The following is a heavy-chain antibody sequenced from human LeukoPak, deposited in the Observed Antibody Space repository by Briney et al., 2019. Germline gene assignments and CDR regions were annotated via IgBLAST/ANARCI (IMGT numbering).Heavy chain of an antibody. Sequence: GGSLRLSCAASGFTFSSYWMSWVRQAPGKGLEWVANIKQDGSEEYYVDSVKGRFTISTDNAKNSLYLQMNSLRAEDTAVYYCARVDSSGWKYYFDYWGQGTLVTVSS. V-gene: IGHV3-7*01. J-gene: IGHJ4*02. CDR3: ARVDSSGWKYYFDY. D-gene: IGHD6-19*01. CDR2: IKQDGSEE. CDR1: GFTFSSYW.